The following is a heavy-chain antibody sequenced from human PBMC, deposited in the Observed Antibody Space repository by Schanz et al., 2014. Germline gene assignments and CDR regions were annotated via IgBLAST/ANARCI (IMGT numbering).Heavy chain of an antibody. D-gene: IGHD3-22*01. Sequence: EVQLVESGGGLVKPGGSLRLSCEASEFTFSSYKMNWVRQAPGKGLEWVSSISGRSSHIYYADSVKGRFSISRDNAKNSLYLQLNSLRAEDTAVYYCAKDPSHGDYDYYFDYWGQGTLVTVSS. CDR3: AKDPSHGDYDYYFDY. V-gene: IGHV3-21*04. J-gene: IGHJ4*02. CDR2: ISGRSSHI. CDR1: EFTFSSYK.